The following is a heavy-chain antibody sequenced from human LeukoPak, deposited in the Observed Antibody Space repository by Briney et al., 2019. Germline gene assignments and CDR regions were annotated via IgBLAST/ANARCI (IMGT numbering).Heavy chain of an antibody. D-gene: IGHD3-10*01. J-gene: IGHJ4*02. Sequence: PGGSLRLSCAASGFTFSSYAMGWVRQAPGKGLEWVSAISGSGGSTYYADSVKGRFTISRDNSKNTLYLQMNSLRAEDTAVYYCAKFSSGFTEFDYWGQGTLVTVSS. V-gene: IGHV3-23*01. CDR1: GFTFSSYA. CDR2: ISGSGGST. CDR3: AKFSSGFTEFDY.